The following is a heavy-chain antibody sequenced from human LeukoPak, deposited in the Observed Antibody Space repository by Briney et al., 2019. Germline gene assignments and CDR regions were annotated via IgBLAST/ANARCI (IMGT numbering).Heavy chain of an antibody. CDR3: ARQGAGGRAFDI. CDR2: IYYSGST. D-gene: IGHD6-19*01. CDR1: DGSISSSLYY. Sequence: SETLSLTCTASDGSISSSLYYWGWIRQPPGKGLEWIGIIYYSGSTYYNPSLKSRVTISVETSKNQVSLRLSSVTAADTAVYYCARQGAGGRAFDIWGQGTMVTVSS. V-gene: IGHV4-39*01. J-gene: IGHJ3*02.